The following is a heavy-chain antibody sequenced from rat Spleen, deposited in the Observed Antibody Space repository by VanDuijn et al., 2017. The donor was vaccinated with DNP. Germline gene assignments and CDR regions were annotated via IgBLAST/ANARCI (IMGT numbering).Heavy chain of an antibody. J-gene: IGHJ2*01. V-gene: IGHV5-31*01. Sequence: EVQLVESGGGPVQPGRSLKLSCVASGFIFSNYWMTWIRQAPGKGLEWVASISNTGDNTYYSDSVKDRFTISRDNAKNTQFLQMDSLRSEDTATYYCARSLLDYWGQGVMVTVSS. CDR1: GFIFSNYW. CDR2: ISNTGDNT. CDR3: ARSLLDY.